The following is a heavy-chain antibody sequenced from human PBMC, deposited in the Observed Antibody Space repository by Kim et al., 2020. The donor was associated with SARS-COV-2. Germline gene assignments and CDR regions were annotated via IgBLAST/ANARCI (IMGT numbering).Heavy chain of an antibody. CDR2: ISGGGDNT. CDR3: AKDSRAGGGYYYGSGSPVVAKPAFDY. J-gene: IGHJ4*02. Sequence: GGSLRLSCAASGFTFSVYGMSWVRQAPGKGLEWVSGISGGGDNTYYADAVKGRFTISRDNSKNTLYVQMNSLRPEDTAVYYCAKDSRAGGGYYYGSGSPVVAKPAFDYWGQGTLLTVSS. V-gene: IGHV3-23*01. D-gene: IGHD3-10*01. CDR1: GFTFSVYG.